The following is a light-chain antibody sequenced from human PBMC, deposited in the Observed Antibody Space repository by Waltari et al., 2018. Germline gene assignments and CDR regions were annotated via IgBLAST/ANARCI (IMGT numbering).Light chain of an antibody. CDR2: GNT. CDR3: QSYDSSLSGPWV. CDR1: YSNIGAGYH. Sequence: QSVLTQPPSMSGAPGQRVTISCTGSYSNIGAGYHVHWYQQLPRTAPKLLIYGNTNRPSGFPDRFSGSESGTSASLVITGLQTEDEADYYCQSYDSSLSGPWVFGGGTKLTVL. J-gene: IGLJ3*02. V-gene: IGLV1-40*01.